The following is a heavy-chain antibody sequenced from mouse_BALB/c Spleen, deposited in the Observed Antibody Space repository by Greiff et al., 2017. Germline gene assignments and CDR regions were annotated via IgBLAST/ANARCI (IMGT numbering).Heavy chain of an antibody. J-gene: IGHJ4*01. CDR2: INPYNDGT. D-gene: IGHD2-14*01. V-gene: IGHV1-14*01. CDR1: GYTFTSYV. Sequence: EVQLLQSGPELVKPGGSVKMSCKASGYTFTSYVMHWVKQKPGQGLEWIGYINPYNDGTNYNDTFKGKVTLTSDKSTSTPYMELSSLTSADSAVYYCARYRYDGYYYAMDYWGQGTSVTVSS. CDR3: ARYRYDGYYYAMDY.